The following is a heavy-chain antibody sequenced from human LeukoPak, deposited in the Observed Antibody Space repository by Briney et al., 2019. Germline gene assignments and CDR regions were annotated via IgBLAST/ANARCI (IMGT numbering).Heavy chain of an antibody. D-gene: IGHD2-15*01. J-gene: IGHJ6*02. CDR3: ASSGYCSGGSCSVRLYYYYGMDV. CDR1: GYTFTGYY. CDR2: INPNSGGT. Sequence: ASVKVSCKASGYTFTGYYMHWVRQAPGQGLEWMGWINPNSGGTNYAQKFQGRVTMTRDTSISTAYMELSRLRSDDTAVYYCASSGYCSGGSCSVRLYYYYGMDVWGQGTTVTVSS. V-gene: IGHV1-2*02.